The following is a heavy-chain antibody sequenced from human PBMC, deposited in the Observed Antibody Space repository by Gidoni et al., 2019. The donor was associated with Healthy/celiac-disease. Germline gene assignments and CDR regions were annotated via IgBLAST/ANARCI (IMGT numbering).Heavy chain of an antibody. CDR1: GFTFSRLS. CDR3: ARDYNVEMATIDWDDAFDI. J-gene: IGHJ3*02. Sequence: EVQLVGSGGGLVKPGGSRGLYCAASGFTFSRLSMNWVRQAPGKGLEWVSSISSSSSYIYYADSVKGRFTISRDNAKNSLYLQMNSLRAEDTAVYYCARDYNVEMATIDWDDAFDIWGQGTMVTVSS. D-gene: IGHD5-12*01. CDR2: ISSSSSYI. V-gene: IGHV3-21*01.